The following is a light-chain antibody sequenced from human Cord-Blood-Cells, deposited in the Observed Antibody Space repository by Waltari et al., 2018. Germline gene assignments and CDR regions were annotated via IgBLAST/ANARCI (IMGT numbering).Light chain of an antibody. CDR1: SSTIGAGYD. J-gene: IGLJ3*02. CDR2: GNS. CDR3: QSYDSSLSGSV. Sequence: QSVLTQPPSASGAPGQRVTIPCPGSSSTIGAGYDVHWYQQLPGTAPKLLSYGNSNRPSGVPDRFSGSKSGTSASLAITGLQAEDEADYYCQSYDSSLSGSVFGGGTKLTVL. V-gene: IGLV1-40*01.